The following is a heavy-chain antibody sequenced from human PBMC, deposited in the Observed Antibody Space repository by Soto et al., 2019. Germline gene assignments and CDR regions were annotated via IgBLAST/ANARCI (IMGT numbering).Heavy chain of an antibody. J-gene: IGHJ4*02. CDR3: ARVPDY. V-gene: IGHV4-30-2*01. D-gene: IGHD2-2*01. CDR2: MYHSGST. Sequence: SETLSLTYAVSGGSISSGGYSWGWIRQPPGKGLEWIGYMYHSGSTYYNPSLKSRVTISIDRSKNQFSLKLSSVTAADTAVYYCARVPDYWGQGILVTSPQ. CDR1: GGSISSGGYS.